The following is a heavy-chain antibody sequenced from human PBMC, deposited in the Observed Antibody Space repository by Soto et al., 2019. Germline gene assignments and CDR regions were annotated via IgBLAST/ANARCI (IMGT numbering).Heavy chain of an antibody. V-gene: IGHV1-18*01. Sequence: QVHLVQSGAEVKTPGASVKVSCQTSGYTPTNYAIGWVRQAPGQGLEWMGWISAYNGNTNYAQKLQGRLTMTTDTPTRTAYMELRSLRSDDTAVYYCARALYRSGTYYAFDNWGQGTLVTVSS. CDR3: ARALYRSGTYYAFDN. D-gene: IGHD1-26*01. CDR1: GYTPTNYA. J-gene: IGHJ4*02. CDR2: ISAYNGNT.